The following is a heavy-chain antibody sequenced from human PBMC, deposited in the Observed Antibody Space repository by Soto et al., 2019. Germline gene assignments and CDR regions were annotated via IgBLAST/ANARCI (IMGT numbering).Heavy chain of an antibody. J-gene: IGHJ4*02. CDR2: IYYSGST. Sequence: PSETLSLTCTVSGGSISSYYWSWIRQPPGKGLEWIGYIYYSGSTNYNPSLKSRVTISVDTSKNQFSLKLSSVTAADAAVYYCARVRHYYGSGSYFTITDYFDYWGQGTLVTVSS. V-gene: IGHV4-59*01. CDR1: GGSISSYY. D-gene: IGHD3-10*01. CDR3: ARVRHYYGSGSYFTITDYFDY.